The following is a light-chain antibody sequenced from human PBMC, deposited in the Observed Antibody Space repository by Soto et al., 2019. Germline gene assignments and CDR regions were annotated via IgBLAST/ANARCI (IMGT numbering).Light chain of an antibody. CDR1: QSISSW. Sequence: DIQMTQSPSTLSASVGDRVTITCRASQSISSWLAWYQQKPGKVPKLLIYDASSLESGVPSRFSGSVSGTEFPLTISRRHLDDFATYYCQQYNSYPYTLGEGTKLEIK. V-gene: IGKV1-5*01. CDR2: DAS. J-gene: IGKJ2*01. CDR3: QQYNSYPYT.